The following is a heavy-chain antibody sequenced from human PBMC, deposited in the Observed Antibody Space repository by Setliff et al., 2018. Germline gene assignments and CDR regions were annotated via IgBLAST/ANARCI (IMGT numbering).Heavy chain of an antibody. J-gene: IGHJ4*02. Sequence: SETLSLTCAAYGGTFSDYYWTWIRQPPGKGLEWVGEINHRGSTNYNPSLKSRVTISVDTSKDQFSLKVISMTAADTAVYYCAKGGGRYHSDSWGQGTLVTVSS. D-gene: IGHD1-1*01. CDR1: GGTFSDYY. CDR3: AKGGGRYHSDS. CDR2: INHRGST. V-gene: IGHV4-34*01.